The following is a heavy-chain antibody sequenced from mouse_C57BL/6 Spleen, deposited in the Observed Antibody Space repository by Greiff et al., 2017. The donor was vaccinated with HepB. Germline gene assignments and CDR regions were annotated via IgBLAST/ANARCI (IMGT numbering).Heavy chain of an antibody. CDR3: AIYDCYAMDY. J-gene: IGHJ4*01. V-gene: IGHV5-17*01. D-gene: IGHD1-1*01. CDR2: ISSGSSTI. Sequence: DVMLVESGGGLVKPGGSLKLSCAASGFTFSDYGMHWVRQAPEKGLEWVAYISSGSSTIYYADTVKGRFTISRDNAKNTLFLQMTSLRSEDTAMFYCAIYDCYAMDYWGQGTSVAVSS. CDR1: GFTFSDYG.